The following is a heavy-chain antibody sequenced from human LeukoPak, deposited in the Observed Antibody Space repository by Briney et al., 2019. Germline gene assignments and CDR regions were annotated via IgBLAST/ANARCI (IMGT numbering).Heavy chain of an antibody. CDR3: ARTAVGDEVDYFDY. Sequence: GGSLRLSCAASGLTVSSNYMSWVRQAPGKALEWVSVLYSGGRTYYADSVKGRFTISRDNSKNTLYLQMNSLRDEDTAVYYCARTAVGDEVDYFDYWGQGTLVTVSS. CDR2: LYSGGRT. V-gene: IGHV3-53*01. D-gene: IGHD2-21*02. J-gene: IGHJ4*02. CDR1: GLTVSSNY.